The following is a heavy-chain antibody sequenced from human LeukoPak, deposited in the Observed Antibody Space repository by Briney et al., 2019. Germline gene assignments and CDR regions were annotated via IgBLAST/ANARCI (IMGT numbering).Heavy chain of an antibody. D-gene: IGHD4-17*01. CDR1: GFSVSDNY. Sequence: GGPLRLSCAVSGFSVSDNYVSWVRRAPGKGLQWVSIIYPNTNTYNAASVRGRFTISRDNSKNTIYLEIDSLTAEDTAVYYCARTNPVYGDYDYWGLGTLVTV. CDR3: ARTNPVYGDYDY. J-gene: IGHJ4*02. CDR2: IYPNTNT. V-gene: IGHV3-53*01.